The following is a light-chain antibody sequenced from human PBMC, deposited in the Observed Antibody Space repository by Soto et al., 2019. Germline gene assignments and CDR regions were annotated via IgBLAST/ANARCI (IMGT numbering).Light chain of an antibody. CDR2: GAS. J-gene: IGKJ5*01. CDR1: QSVSSS. Sequence: EIVMTQSPATLSVSPGERATLSCRASQSVSSSLAWYQQKPGQAPRLLIYGASTRATSIPARFSGSGSETEFTLTISSLQSEDFAVYYCQQYNNWPPLTFGQGTRLEIK. V-gene: IGKV3-15*01. CDR3: QQYNNWPPLT.